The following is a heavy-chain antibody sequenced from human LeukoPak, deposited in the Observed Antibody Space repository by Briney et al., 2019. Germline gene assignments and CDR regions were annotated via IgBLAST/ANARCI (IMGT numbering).Heavy chain of an antibody. CDR2: INPSGGST. V-gene: IGHV1-46*01. D-gene: IGHD3-22*01. CDR3: ARDYPPDDYYDSSGYYGFPDY. CDR1: GYTFTSYY. J-gene: IGHJ4*02. Sequence: ASVKVSCKASGYTFTSYYMHWVRQAPGQGLEWMGIINPSGGSTIYAQKFQGRVTMTRDTSTSTVYMELRSLRSEDTAVYYCARDYPPDDYYDSSGYYGFPDYWGQGTLVTVSS.